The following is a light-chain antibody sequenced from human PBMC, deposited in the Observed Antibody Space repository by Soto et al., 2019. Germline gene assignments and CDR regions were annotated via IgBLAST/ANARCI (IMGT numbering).Light chain of an antibody. CDR2: GAY. V-gene: IGKV1-39*01. J-gene: IGKJ4*01. CDR3: QQSFKTPLP. Sequence: DIERTQSPASLSASTGDTVTITCRTSQDVTTYLNWYQQKPGKARKLLIYGAYRLRSGVTLRFSGSGSGTDFTLTITDVQPEDFATYYCQQSFKTPLPVGEGTKVDIK. CDR1: QDVTTY.